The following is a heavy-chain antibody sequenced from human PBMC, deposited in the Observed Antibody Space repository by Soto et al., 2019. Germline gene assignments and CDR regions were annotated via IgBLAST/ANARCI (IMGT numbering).Heavy chain of an antibody. D-gene: IGHD3-9*01. V-gene: IGHV3-74*01. CDR2: IDSDGGII. CDR3: ARDLGKYDRHYFDN. Sequence: VQLVESGGGLVQPGGSLRLSCEASRFSLSTYWMYWVRQAPGKGLMWVSRIDSDGGIINYADSVKGRFTISRDNAKNTLYLQMNNLRTDDTAVYYCARDLGKYDRHYFDNWGQGTLVTVSS. CDR1: RFSLSTYW. J-gene: IGHJ4*02.